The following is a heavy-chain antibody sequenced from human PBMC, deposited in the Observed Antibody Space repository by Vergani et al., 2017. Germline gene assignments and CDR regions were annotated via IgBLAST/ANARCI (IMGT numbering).Heavy chain of an antibody. J-gene: IGHJ6*03. V-gene: IGHV4-59*01. D-gene: IGHD3-16*01. CDR3: ARGVMTSLGEDSWTCFYYMDV. Sequence: QVQLQESGPGLVKPSETLSLTCTISGDSISNYYWNWIRQPPGKGLELCGYVHYDGITNYNLSLKSRVTMSLATSKKQFSMDVSSVTAADTAVYYCARGVMTSLGEDSWTCFYYMDVWGEGTTVTVSS. CDR2: VHYDGIT. CDR1: GDSISNYY.